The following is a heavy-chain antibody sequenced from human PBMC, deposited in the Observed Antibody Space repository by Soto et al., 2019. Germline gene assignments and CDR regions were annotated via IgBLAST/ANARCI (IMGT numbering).Heavy chain of an antibody. J-gene: IGHJ6*02. Sequence: SETLSLTCTVSGGSISSYYWSWIRQPAGKGLEWIGRIYTSGSTNYDPSLKSRVTMSVDTSKNQFSLKLSSVTAADTAVYYCARGGVRTPGYCSSTSCYRYYGMDVWGQGTAVTVSS. CDR1: GGSISSYY. V-gene: IGHV4-4*07. D-gene: IGHD2-2*01. CDR2: IYTSGST. CDR3: ARGGVRTPGYCSSTSCYRYYGMDV.